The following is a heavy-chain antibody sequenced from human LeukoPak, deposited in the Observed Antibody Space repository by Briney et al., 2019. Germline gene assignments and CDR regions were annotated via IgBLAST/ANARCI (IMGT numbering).Heavy chain of an antibody. CDR3: ARDGGEVVVVVAATEGGAFDI. J-gene: IGHJ3*02. CDR2: INPNSGGT. CDR1: GYTFTGYY. V-gene: IGHV1-2*02. D-gene: IGHD2-15*01. Sequence: ASVKVSCKASGYTFTGYYMHWVRQAPGQGLEWMGWINPNSGGTNYAQKFQGRVTMTRDTSINTAYMELSRLRSDDTAVYYCARDGGEVVVVVAATEGGAFDIWGQGTMVTVSS.